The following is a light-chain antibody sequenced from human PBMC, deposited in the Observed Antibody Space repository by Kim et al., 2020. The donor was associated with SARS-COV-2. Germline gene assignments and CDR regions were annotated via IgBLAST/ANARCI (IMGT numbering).Light chain of an antibody. Sequence: PGESVTISCTGTSSDVVGYNYVSWYQQHPGKAPKLMIHDVSERPSGVPDRFSGSKSGNTASLTISGLQAEDEADYYCCSYAGSPWVFGGGTQLTVL. V-gene: IGLV2-11*03. CDR1: SSDVVGYNY. CDR2: DVS. J-gene: IGLJ3*02. CDR3: CSYAGSPWV.